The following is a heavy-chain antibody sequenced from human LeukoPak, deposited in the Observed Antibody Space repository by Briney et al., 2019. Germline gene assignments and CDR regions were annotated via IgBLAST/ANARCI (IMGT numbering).Heavy chain of an antibody. CDR2: VYPGDPET. Sequence: GEALQISFRAPGYQFPSYWIGWVRPMPGKGLEWMGIVYPGDPETTYSPSFQGQVTISADKSISTAYLHWSSLKASDTAMYFCARHLGRTDDVIKWGQGTLVTVSS. CDR1: GYQFPSYW. D-gene: IGHD3-16*01. CDR3: ARHLGRTDDVIK. V-gene: IGHV5-51*01. J-gene: IGHJ4*02.